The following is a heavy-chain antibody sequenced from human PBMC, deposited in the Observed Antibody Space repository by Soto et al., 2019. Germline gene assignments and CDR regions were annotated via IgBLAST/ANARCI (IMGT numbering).Heavy chain of an antibody. V-gene: IGHV3-23*01. J-gene: IGHJ4*02. CDR2: ITGSGGDT. Sequence: GGSLRLSCVASGFMFSNYVTGWVRQAPGKGLEWFSAITGSGGDTYHADSVKGRFTISRDNSKNTLYLQMDSLRAEDTAVYYCAKGSQNRRPYYFDYWGQGTLVTVSS. CDR1: GFMFSNYV. CDR3: AKGSQNRRPYYFDY.